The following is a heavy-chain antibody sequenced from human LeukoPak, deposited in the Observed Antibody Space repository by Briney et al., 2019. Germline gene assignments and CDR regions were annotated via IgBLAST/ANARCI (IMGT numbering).Heavy chain of an antibody. CDR3: ARHGTLPYYYDSSGYPFLDY. Sequence: PSETLSLTCTVSSGSISSYSWSWIRQPPGKGLAWIGYIYYSGSTSYNPSLKSRVIMSVDTSKNQFSLKLSSVTAADTAVYYCARHGTLPYYYDSSGYPFLDYWGQGTLVTVSS. CDR2: IYYSGST. D-gene: IGHD3-22*01. J-gene: IGHJ4*02. V-gene: IGHV4-59*08. CDR1: SGSISSYS.